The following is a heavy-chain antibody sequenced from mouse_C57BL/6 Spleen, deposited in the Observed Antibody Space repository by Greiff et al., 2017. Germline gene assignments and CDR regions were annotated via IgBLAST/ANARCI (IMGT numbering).Heavy chain of an antibody. CDR1: GYTFTDYE. J-gene: IGHJ1*03. Sequence: QVQLKQSGAELVRPGASVTLSCKASGYTFTDYEMHWVKQTPVHGLEWIGAIDPETGGTAYNQKFKGKAILTADKSSSTAYMELRSLTSEDSAVYYCTREGDYHWYFDVWGTGTTVTVSS. CDR3: TREGDYHWYFDV. CDR2: IDPETGGT. V-gene: IGHV1-15*01. D-gene: IGHD2-4*01.